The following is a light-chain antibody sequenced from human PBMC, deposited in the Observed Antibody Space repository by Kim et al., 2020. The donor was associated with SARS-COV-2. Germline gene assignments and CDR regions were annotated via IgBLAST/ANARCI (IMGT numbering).Light chain of an antibody. CDR1: SLRSYY. Sequence: GQTDTITCQGNSLRSYYASWYQQKPGQAPVLVIYGKNNRRSGIPDRVSGSSSGNTASLTITGAQAEDEADYYCNSRDSSGNHLEVFGTGTKVTVL. CDR2: GKN. CDR3: NSRDSSGNHLEV. J-gene: IGLJ1*01. V-gene: IGLV3-19*01.